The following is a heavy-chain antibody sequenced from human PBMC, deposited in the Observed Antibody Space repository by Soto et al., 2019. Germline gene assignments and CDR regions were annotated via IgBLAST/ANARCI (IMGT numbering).Heavy chain of an antibody. Sequence: SVKVCCEASGRTFSSYAISWVRQAPGQGLEWMGGIIPVFGTANYAQKFQGRVTITADESTSTAYMELSSLRSEDTAVYYCASPPSSGWQYYFGYWGQGTLFTVSS. J-gene: IGHJ4*02. CDR2: IIPVFGTA. D-gene: IGHD6-19*01. V-gene: IGHV1-69*13. CDR3: ASPPSSGWQYYFGY. CDR1: GRTFSSYA.